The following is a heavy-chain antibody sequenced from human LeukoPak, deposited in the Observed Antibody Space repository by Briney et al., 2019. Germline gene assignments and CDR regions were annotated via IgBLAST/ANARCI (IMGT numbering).Heavy chain of an antibody. CDR3: AKGNERRAFDI. CDR1: GFTFYDYA. Sequence: GGSLRLSCAASGFTFYDYAIHWVRQAPGRGLDWVSLISGDGDSTYYADSVKGRFTISRDNSKNSLYLQMNSLRTEDTALYYCAKGNERRAFDIWGQGTMVTVSS. V-gene: IGHV3-43*02. CDR2: ISGDGDST. J-gene: IGHJ3*02. D-gene: IGHD5-24*01.